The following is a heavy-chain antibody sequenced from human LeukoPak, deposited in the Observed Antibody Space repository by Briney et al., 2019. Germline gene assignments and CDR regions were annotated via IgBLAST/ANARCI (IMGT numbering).Heavy chain of an antibody. CDR2: INPNTGET. V-gene: IGHV1-2*02. J-gene: IGHJ4*02. Sequence: ASVKVSCKASGYTLTHLYMHWVRQAPGQGLEWMGWINPNTGETNYAQEFKGRVTMTRDTPLNTAYMELSWLTSDDTAVFFCARGGYSSSLYDYWGQGTLVTVSS. CDR3: ARGGYSSSLYDY. CDR1: GYTLTHLY. D-gene: IGHD6-13*01.